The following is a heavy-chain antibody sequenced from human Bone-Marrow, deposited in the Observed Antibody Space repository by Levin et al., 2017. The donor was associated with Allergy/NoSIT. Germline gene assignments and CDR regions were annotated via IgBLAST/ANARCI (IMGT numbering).Heavy chain of an antibody. J-gene: IGHJ2*01. CDR3: ARDGLKFGSGTPWYFDL. V-gene: IGHV3-33*01. CDR2: LWYDGTND. D-gene: IGHD3-10*01. CDR1: GLNFNMYG. Sequence: GGSLRLSCAVSGLNFNMYGMHWVRQAPGKGLEWVAALWYDGTNDAYADSVKGRFTISRDNSKDTLFLQMNSLRPEDAALYYCARDGLKFGSGTPWYFDLWGRGTLVSVSS.